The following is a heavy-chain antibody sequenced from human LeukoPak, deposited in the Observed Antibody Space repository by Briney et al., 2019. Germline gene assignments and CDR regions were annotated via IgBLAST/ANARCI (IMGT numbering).Heavy chain of an antibody. D-gene: IGHD1-26*01. Sequence: PSETLSLTCAVYGGSFSGYYWSWIRQPPGKGLEWIGEINHSGSTNYNPSLKSRVTISVDTSKNQFSLKLSSVTAADTAVYYCAKWERLNRVFFWGQGTLVAVSS. CDR1: GGSFSGYY. CDR3: AKWERLNRVFF. J-gene: IGHJ1*01. V-gene: IGHV4-34*01. CDR2: INHSGST.